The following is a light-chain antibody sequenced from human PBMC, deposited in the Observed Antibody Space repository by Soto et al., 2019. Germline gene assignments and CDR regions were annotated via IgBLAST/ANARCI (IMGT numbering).Light chain of an antibody. CDR2: DAS. J-gene: IGKJ2*01. V-gene: IGKV1-5*01. CDR3: QQYNSYSYT. Sequence: DIQMTQSPSTLSASVGDRVTITCRASQSISSWLAWYQQKPGKAPKLLIYDASSLESGVPSRFSGSGSGTEFTLTISSLQPDDFATYYCQQYNSYSYTFGQETKVDIK. CDR1: QSISSW.